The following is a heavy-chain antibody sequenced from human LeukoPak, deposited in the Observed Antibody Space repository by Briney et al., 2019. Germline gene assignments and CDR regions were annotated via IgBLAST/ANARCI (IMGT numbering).Heavy chain of an antibody. Sequence: SQTLSLTCTVSGGSISSGSYYWSWIRQPAGKGLEWIGRIYTSGSTNYNPSLKSRVTISVDTSKNQFSLKLSSVTAADTAVYYCASGPSSSYGYYFDYWGQGTLVTVSS. V-gene: IGHV4-61*02. CDR1: GGSISSGSYY. CDR2: IYTSGST. CDR3: ASGPSSSYGYYFDY. J-gene: IGHJ4*02. D-gene: IGHD6-13*01.